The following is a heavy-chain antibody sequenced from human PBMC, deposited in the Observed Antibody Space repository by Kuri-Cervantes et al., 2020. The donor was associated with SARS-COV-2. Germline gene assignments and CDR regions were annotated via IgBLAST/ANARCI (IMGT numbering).Heavy chain of an antibody. CDR2: IKSKTDGGTT. J-gene: IGHJ6*02. Sequence: GESLKISCAASGFTFSNAWMNWVRQAPGKGLEWVGRIKSKTDGGTTDYAAPVKGRSTISRDDSKNTLYLQMNSLKTEDTAVYYCTTDPQYYDFWSGYYYYGMDVWGQGTTVTDSS. V-gene: IGHV3-15*07. D-gene: IGHD3-3*01. CDR3: TTDPQYYDFWSGYYYYGMDV. CDR1: GFTFSNAW.